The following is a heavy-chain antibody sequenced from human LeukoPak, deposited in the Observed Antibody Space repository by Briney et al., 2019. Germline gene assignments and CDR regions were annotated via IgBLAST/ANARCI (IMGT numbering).Heavy chain of an antibody. D-gene: IGHD3-3*01. Sequence: GGSLRLSCAASGFTFGNYAMNWVRRTPGKGLEWVSAISGSGDSIYYADSVKGRFTISRDNSKNTLYPQMNSLRAEDTAVYYCARDRSTLRTFNDNWGQGTLVTVSS. CDR2: ISGSGDSI. V-gene: IGHV3-23*01. CDR3: ARDRSTLRTFNDN. CDR1: GFTFGNYA. J-gene: IGHJ4*02.